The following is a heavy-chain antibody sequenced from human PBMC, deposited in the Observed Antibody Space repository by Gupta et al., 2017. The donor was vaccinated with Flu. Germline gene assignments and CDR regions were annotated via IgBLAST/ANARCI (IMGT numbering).Heavy chain of an antibody. CDR3: ATSLTLLDH. V-gene: IGHV3-48*02. J-gene: IGHJ4*02. D-gene: IGHD2-21*02. CDR1: GFAFSHSP. CDR2: IDGGSNAS. Sequence: VQFVESGGGLVQRGGSLSLSCAASGFAFSHSPMNWVRQAPGKGLEWISYIDGGSNASYYAGSGKGRFTVSRANAESSLFLQMTGLGDEDAAVYYCATSLTLLDHWGQGTRVTVSS.